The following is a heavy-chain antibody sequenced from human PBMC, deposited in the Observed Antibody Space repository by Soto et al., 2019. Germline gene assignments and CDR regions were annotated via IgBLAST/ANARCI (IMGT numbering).Heavy chain of an antibody. D-gene: IGHD3-22*01. Sequence: GGSLRLSCAASGFTFSSYAMSWVRQAPGKGLEWVSAISGSGGSTYYADSVKGRFTISRDNSKNTLYLQMNSLRAEYTAVYYFAKDRVYDSSADAFDIWGQGTMVTVSS. CDR2: ISGSGGST. V-gene: IGHV3-23*01. CDR1: GFTFSSYA. CDR3: AKDRVYDSSADAFDI. J-gene: IGHJ3*02.